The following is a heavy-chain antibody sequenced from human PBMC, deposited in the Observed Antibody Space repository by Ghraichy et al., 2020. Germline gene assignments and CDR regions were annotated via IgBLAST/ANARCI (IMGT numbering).Heavy chain of an antibody. CDR3: ARCRGRLNCSGGSCYFTQKYFDY. CDR2: INHSGST. J-gene: IGHJ4*02. V-gene: IGHV4-34*01. Sequence: SETLSLTCAVYGGSFSGYYWSWIRQPPGKGLEWIGEINHSGSTNYNPSLKSRVTISVDTSKNQFSLKLSSVTAADTAVYYCARCRGRLNCSGGSCYFTQKYFDYWGQGTLVTVSS. CDR1: GGSFSGYY. D-gene: IGHD2-15*01.